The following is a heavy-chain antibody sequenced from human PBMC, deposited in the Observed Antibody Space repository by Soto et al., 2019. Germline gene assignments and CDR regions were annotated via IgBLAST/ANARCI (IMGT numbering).Heavy chain of an antibody. CDR2: INHSGST. CDR1: GGSFSGYY. D-gene: IGHD2-2*01. J-gene: IGHJ5*02. V-gene: IGHV4-34*01. Sequence: SETLSLTCAVYGGSFSGYYWSWIRQPPGKGLQWIGEINHSGSTNYNPSLKSRVTISVDTSKNQFSLKLSSVTARDTAVYYCARGSGLRRYCSSTSCPGNWCDPWGQGTLVTVSS. CDR3: ARGSGLRRYCSSTSCPGNWCDP.